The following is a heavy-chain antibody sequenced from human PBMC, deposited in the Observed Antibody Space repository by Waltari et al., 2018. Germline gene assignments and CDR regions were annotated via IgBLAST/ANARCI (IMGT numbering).Heavy chain of an antibody. J-gene: IGHJ3*01. V-gene: IGHV4-39*01. CDR3: ATYIGASVGTAAFDV. Sequence: QLQLQESGPRLVRPSETLSLISRLSGGSRTSNRHYWAWSRQSPGQGLEWIGTVSYSGTTYISPSLKSRVSVSRDTSKNQVSLILGSVTAADMAVYYCATYIGASVGTAAFDVWGQGTMVTVSS. CDR1: GGSRTSNRHY. D-gene: IGHD5-12*01. CDR2: VSYSGTT.